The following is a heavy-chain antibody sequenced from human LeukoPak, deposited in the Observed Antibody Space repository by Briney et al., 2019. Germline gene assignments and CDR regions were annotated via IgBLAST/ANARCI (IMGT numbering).Heavy chain of an antibody. J-gene: IGHJ5*02. CDR3: AKDDVAVAGRGENWFDP. CDR1: GFTFSSYG. V-gene: IGHV3-30*18. CDR2: MSYDGSNK. Sequence: PGGSLRLTCAASGFTFSSYGIHWVRQAPGKGLEWVAVMSYDGSNKYYADSVKGRFTISRDNSKNTLYLQMNSLRAEDTAVYYCAKDDVAVAGRGENWFDPWGQGTLVTVSS. D-gene: IGHD6-19*01.